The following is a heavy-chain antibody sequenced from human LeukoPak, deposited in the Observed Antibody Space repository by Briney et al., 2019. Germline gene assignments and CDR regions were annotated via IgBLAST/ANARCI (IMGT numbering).Heavy chain of an antibody. Sequence: GRSLRLSCAASGFTFSSYGMHWVRQAPGKGVEWVAVISYDGSNKYYADSVKGRFTISRDNSQNTLYLLMNSLRAEDTAVYYCAKTLSGSYTYDAFDIWGQGTMVTVSS. CDR2: ISYDGSNK. CDR3: AKTLSGSYTYDAFDI. V-gene: IGHV3-30*18. D-gene: IGHD1-26*01. CDR1: GFTFSSYG. J-gene: IGHJ3*02.